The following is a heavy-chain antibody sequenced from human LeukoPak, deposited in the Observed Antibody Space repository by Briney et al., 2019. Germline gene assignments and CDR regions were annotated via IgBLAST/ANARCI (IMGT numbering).Heavy chain of an antibody. V-gene: IGHV1-69*01. CDR2: IIPIFGTA. CDR3: ARDGTTVVTPGSEWFDP. J-gene: IGHJ5*02. Sequence: SVKVSCKASGGTFSSYAISWVRQAPGQGLEWMGGIIPIFGTANYAQKFQGRVTITADESTSTAYMELSSLISEDTAVYYCARDGTTVVTPGSEWFDPWGQGTLVTVSS. D-gene: IGHD4-23*01. CDR1: GGTFSSYA.